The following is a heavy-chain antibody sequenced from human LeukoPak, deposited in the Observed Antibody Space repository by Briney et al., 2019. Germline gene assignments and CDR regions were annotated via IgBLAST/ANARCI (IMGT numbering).Heavy chain of an antibody. J-gene: IGHJ4*02. CDR3: ARGSTLEWLSH. Sequence: PSETLSLTCTVSGGPISSGDYYWSWIRQPPGKGLEWIGYIYYSGSTYYNPSLKSRVTISVDTSKNQFSLKLSSVTAADTAVYYCARGSTLEWLSHWGQGTLVTVSS. CDR1: GGPISSGDYY. D-gene: IGHD3-3*01. V-gene: IGHV4-30-4*01. CDR2: IYYSGST.